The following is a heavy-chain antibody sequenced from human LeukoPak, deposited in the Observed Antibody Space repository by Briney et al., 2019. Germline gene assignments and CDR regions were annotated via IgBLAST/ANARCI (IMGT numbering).Heavy chain of an antibody. CDR1: GFTFSSYG. D-gene: IGHD6-19*01. CDR2: ISFDGTNK. Sequence: GGSRRLSCAASGFTFSSYGMHWVRQAPGKGLEWVALISFDGTNKFYADSVKGRFTISRDNSKNTLYLQMNSLRAEDTAVYYCAKDGDSSGWGSGPGGFDIWGQGKMVTVSS. V-gene: IGHV3-30*18. CDR3: AKDGDSSGWGSGPGGFDI. J-gene: IGHJ3*02.